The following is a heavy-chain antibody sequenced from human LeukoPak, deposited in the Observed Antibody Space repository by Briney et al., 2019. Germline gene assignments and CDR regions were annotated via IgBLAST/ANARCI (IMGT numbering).Heavy chain of an antibody. J-gene: IGHJ6*03. Sequence: SVTVSCKASGGTFSSYAISWVRQAPGQGLEWMGGIIPIFGTANYAQKFQGRATITADESTSTAYMELSSLRSEDTAVYYCASSPYYDILTAVKTYYYYYMDVWGKGTTVTVSS. D-gene: IGHD3-9*01. V-gene: IGHV1-69*01. CDR3: ASSPYYDILTAVKTYYYYYMDV. CDR1: GGTFSSYA. CDR2: IIPIFGTA.